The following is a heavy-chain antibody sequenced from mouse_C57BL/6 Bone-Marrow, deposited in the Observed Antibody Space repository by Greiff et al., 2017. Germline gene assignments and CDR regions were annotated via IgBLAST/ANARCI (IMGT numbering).Heavy chain of an antibody. CDR1: GFNIKDDY. J-gene: IGHJ3*01. CDR3: TQLGRAWFAY. CDR2: IDPENGDT. V-gene: IGHV14-4*01. Sequence: VQLQQSGAELVRPGASVKLSCTASGFNIKDDYMHWVKQRPEQGLEWIGWIDPENGDTEYAPKFQGKATITADTSSNTAYLQLSSLTSEDTAVYYCTQLGRAWFAYWGQGTLVTVSA. D-gene: IGHD4-1*02.